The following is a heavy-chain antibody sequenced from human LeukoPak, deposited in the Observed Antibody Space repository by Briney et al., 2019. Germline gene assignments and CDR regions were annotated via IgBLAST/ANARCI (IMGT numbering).Heavy chain of an antibody. D-gene: IGHD3-10*01. CDR2: ISSSSSYI. CDR1: GFTFSSYS. CDR3: ARLSRGSGRDAFDI. Sequence: PGGSLRLSCAASGFTFSSYSMNCVRQAPGKGLEWVSSISSSSSYIYYADSVKGRFTISRDNAKNSLYLQMNSLRAEDTAVYYCARLSRGSGRDAFDIWGQGTMVTVSS. V-gene: IGHV3-21*01. J-gene: IGHJ3*02.